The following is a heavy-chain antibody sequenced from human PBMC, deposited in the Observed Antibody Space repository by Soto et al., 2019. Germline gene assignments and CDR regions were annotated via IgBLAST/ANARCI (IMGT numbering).Heavy chain of an antibody. CDR3: ARFYYDSSGYLPSPFYYYYGMDV. V-gene: IGHV3-7*04. CDR2: IKQDGSEK. Sequence: GGSLRLSCAASGFTFSSYWMSWVRQAPGKGLEWVANIKQDGSEKYYVDSVKGRFTISRDNAKNSLYLQMNSLRAEDTAVYYCARFYYDSSGYLPSPFYYYYGMDVWGQGTTVTVSS. D-gene: IGHD3-22*01. CDR1: GFTFSSYW. J-gene: IGHJ6*02.